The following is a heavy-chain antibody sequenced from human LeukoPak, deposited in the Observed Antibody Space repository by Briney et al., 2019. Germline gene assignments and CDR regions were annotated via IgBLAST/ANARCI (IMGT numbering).Heavy chain of an antibody. CDR1: GYIFTTYA. CDR2: ISVYNGDT. D-gene: IGHD6-13*01. V-gene: IGHV1-18*01. Sequence: ASVKVSCKASGYIFTTYAISWVRQVPGQGLEWMGWISVYNGDTNYAQNLQGRVTMTTDTSTSTAYMELRSLRSDDTAVYYCARDGLGTAVDYWGQGTLVSVSS. CDR3: ARDGLGTAVDY. J-gene: IGHJ4*02.